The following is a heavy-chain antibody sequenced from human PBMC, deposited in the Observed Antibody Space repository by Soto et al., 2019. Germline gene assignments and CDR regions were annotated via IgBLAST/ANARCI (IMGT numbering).Heavy chain of an antibody. D-gene: IGHD4-4*01. J-gene: IGHJ4*02. Sequence: SETLSLTCTVSGGSISSYYWSWIRQPPGKGLEWIGYIYYSGSTNYNPSLKSRVTISVDTSKNQFSLKLGSVTAADTAVYYCARVTTVTTFYFDYWGQGTLVTVSS. CDR1: GGSISSYY. CDR3: ARVTTVTTFYFDY. V-gene: IGHV4-59*08. CDR2: IYYSGST.